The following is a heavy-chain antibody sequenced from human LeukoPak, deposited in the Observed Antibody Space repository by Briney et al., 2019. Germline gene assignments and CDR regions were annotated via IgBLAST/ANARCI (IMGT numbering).Heavy chain of an antibody. CDR2: ISGSGGST. D-gene: IGHD2-2*01. V-gene: IGHV3-23*01. Sequence: GGSLRLSCAASGFTFSSYAMNWVRQAPGEGLEWVSAISGSGGSTYYADSVKGRFTISRDNSKNTLYLQMNSLRAEDTAVYYCAKGVSTVVVPAAIGGYGDYWGQGTLVTVSS. J-gene: IGHJ4*02. CDR1: GFTFSSYA. CDR3: AKGVSTVVVPAAIGGYGDY.